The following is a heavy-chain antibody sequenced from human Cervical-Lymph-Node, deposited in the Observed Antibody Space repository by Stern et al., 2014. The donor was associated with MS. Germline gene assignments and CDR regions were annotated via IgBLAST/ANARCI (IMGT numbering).Heavy chain of an antibody. V-gene: IGHV1-3*01. J-gene: IGHJ6*02. CDR3: ARGGSGSSNRFMDV. CDR2: INAGNGNT. D-gene: IGHD6-19*01. Sequence: QMQLVQSGAEVKKPGASVKVSCKASGYTFTSYAMHWVRQATGQRLEWMGWINAGNGNTKYSQKFQGRVTITRDTSASTAYMELSSLRSEDTAVYYCARGGSGSSNRFMDVWGQGTTVTVSS. CDR1: GYTFTSYA.